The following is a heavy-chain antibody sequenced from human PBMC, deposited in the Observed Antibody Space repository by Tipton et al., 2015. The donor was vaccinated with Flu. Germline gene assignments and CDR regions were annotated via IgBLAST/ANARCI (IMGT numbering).Heavy chain of an antibody. D-gene: IGHD4-17*01. Sequence: LRLSCTVSGGSISSYYWSWIRQPPGKGLEWIGYIYYSGSTNYNPSLKSRVTISVDTSKNQFSLKLSSVTAADTAVYYCARVPPTTFYYYGMDVWGQGTMVTVSS. CDR3: ARVPPTTFYYYGMDV. J-gene: IGHJ6*02. CDR2: IYYSGST. V-gene: IGHV4-59*01. CDR1: GGSISSYY.